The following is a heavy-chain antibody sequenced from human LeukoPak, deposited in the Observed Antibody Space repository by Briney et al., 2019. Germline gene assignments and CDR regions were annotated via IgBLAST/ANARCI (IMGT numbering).Heavy chain of an antibody. D-gene: IGHD3-10*01. J-gene: IGHJ4*02. CDR2: IKQDGSEK. Sequence: GGSLRLSCAASGFTFSSYWMSWVRQAPEKGLEWVANIKQDGSEKYYVDSVKGRFTISRDNAKNSLYLQMNSLRAEDTAVYYCAKVPDYYGSGRYHWGQGTLVTVSS. CDR1: GFTFSSYW. CDR3: AKVPDYYGSGRYH. V-gene: IGHV3-7*01.